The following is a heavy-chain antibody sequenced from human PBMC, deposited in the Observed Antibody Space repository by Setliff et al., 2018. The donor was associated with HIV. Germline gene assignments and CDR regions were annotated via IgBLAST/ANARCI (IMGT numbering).Heavy chain of an antibody. CDR3: ARSLAGLMNYFDY. J-gene: IGHJ4*02. CDR1: GGSINRISYY. V-gene: IGHV4-39*01. CDR2: IYNSGST. D-gene: IGHD6-19*01. Sequence: TLSLTCTVSGGSINRISYYWGWIRQAPGRGLEWIGSIYNSGSTYYNPSLKSRIIISSDTSKNQISLRLTSVTAADTAVYFCARSLAGLMNYFDYWGQGMLVTVS.